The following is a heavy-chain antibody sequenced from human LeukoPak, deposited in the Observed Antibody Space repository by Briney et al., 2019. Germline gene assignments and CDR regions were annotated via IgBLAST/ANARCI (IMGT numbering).Heavy chain of an antibody. V-gene: IGHV6-1*01. CDR1: GDSFSSNSAA. Sequence: SQTLSLTCAISGDSFSSNSAAWNWLRQSPSSGLEWLGRTYYRSKWYNDYAVSVKSRITINPDTSKNQFSLQLNSVTPEDTAVYYCARRGSSSLNWFDPWGQGTLVTVSS. CDR3: ARRGSSSLNWFDP. CDR2: TYYRSKWYN. D-gene: IGHD6-6*01. J-gene: IGHJ5*02.